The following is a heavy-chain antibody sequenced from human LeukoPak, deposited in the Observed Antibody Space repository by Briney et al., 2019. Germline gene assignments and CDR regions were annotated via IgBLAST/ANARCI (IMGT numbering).Heavy chain of an antibody. CDR3: ARDLAYGYSYARDAFDI. CDR2: IYTSGST. Sequence: SQTLSLTCAVSGGSISSGSYYWSWIRQPAGKGLEWIGRIYTSGSTNYNPSLKSRVTMSVDTSKNQFSLKLSSVTAADTAVYYCARDLAYGYSYARDAFDIWGQGTMVTVSS. V-gene: IGHV4-61*02. CDR1: GGSISSGSYY. J-gene: IGHJ3*02. D-gene: IGHD5-18*01.